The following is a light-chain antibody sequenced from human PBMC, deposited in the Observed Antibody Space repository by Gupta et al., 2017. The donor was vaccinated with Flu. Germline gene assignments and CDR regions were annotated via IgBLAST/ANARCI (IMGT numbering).Light chain of an antibody. V-gene: IGLV2-8*01. CDR1: SSDIVRCNY. CDR2: GVT. Sequence: TGTSSDIVRCNYVSWYQQYPGKAPKLIVCGVTKRPSVVPGRFAGYKSGKTAALTVSGRRGDDEADYYYSSYGCSRVFGTGTKVTVL. CDR3: SSYGCSRV. J-gene: IGLJ1*01.